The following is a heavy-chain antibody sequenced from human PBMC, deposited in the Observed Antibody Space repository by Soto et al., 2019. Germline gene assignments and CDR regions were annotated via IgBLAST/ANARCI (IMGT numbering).Heavy chain of an antibody. CDR1: GYTFTSYY. V-gene: IGHV1-2*02. D-gene: IGHD1-26*01. J-gene: IGHJ4*02. Sequence: ASVKVSCKASGYTFTSYYMHWVRQAPGQGLEWMGGIILPFGTPNYAQKFQGRVTMTRDTSITTAYMELSSLRSEDTAVYYCARDGRAGALFAYWGQGTLVTVSS. CDR2: IILPFGTP. CDR3: ARDGRAGALFAY.